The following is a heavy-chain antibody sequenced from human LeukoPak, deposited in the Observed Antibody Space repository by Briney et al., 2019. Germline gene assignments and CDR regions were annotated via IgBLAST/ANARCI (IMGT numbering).Heavy chain of an antibody. V-gene: IGHV3-23*01. J-gene: IGHJ6*02. CDR3: AKGGMPATSYYSNYNMDV. CDR2: ISGNGGNT. Sequence: GGSLRLSCAASGFTVSSIHMVWVRQAPGKGLEWVSGISGNGGNTYYADSVKGRFTISRDNSKNTLYLQMNSLRAEDTAVYYCAKGGMPATSYYSNYNMDVWGQGTTVTVSS. CDR1: GFTVSSIH. D-gene: IGHD1-26*01.